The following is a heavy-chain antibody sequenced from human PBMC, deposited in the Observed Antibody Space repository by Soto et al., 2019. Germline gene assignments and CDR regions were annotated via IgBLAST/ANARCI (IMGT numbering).Heavy chain of an antibody. Sequence: WGSLRLSCTASGFTFINYIIYFFRHSPGKGLEWLALISHDETNKYYADSVKGRFTISRDNSKNTLYLQMNSLRVEDTAVYFCTRERGQVNWFDSWGQGTLVTVSS. CDR1: GFTFINYI. CDR2: ISHDETNK. CDR3: TRERGQVNWFDS. J-gene: IGHJ5*01. V-gene: IGHV3-30-3*01.